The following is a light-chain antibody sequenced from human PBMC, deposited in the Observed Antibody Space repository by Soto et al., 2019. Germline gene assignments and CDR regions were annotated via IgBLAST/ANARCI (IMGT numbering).Light chain of an antibody. Sequence: QSVLTQPASVSGSPGQSITISCTGTNVDVGGYNYVSWYQHHPGKAPNLLIFEVSNRPSGVSNRFSGSKSGNTASLTISGLQSEDEADYYCASYTIKTTYVFGSGTKVTVL. J-gene: IGLJ1*01. CDR3: ASYTIKTTYV. V-gene: IGLV2-14*01. CDR2: EVS. CDR1: NVDVGGYNY.